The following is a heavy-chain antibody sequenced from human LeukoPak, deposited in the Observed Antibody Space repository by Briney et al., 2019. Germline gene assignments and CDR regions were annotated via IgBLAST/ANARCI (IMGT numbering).Heavy chain of an antibody. D-gene: IGHD4-17*01. V-gene: IGHV3-30-3*01. Sequence: GGSLRLSCAASGFTFSSYAMHWVRQAPGKGLEWVAVISYDGSNKYYADSVKGRFTISRDNSKNTLYLQMNSLRAEDTAVYYCAPPPMVTYLDCWGQGTLVTVSS. CDR2: ISYDGSNK. CDR3: APPPMVTYLDC. J-gene: IGHJ4*02. CDR1: GFTFSSYA.